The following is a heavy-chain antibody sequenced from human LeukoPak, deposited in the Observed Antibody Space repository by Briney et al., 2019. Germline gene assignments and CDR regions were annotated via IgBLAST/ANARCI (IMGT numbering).Heavy chain of an antibody. CDR2: INPSGGST. CDR1: GYTFTSYY. V-gene: IGHV1-46*01. Sequence: ASVKVSCKASGYTFTSYYMHWVRQAPGQGLEWMGIINPSGGSTSYAQKFQGRVTITTDESTSTAYMELSSLRSEDTAVYYCARATYSSSSQYAFDIWGQGTMVTVSS. D-gene: IGHD6-6*01. J-gene: IGHJ3*02. CDR3: ARATYSSSSQYAFDI.